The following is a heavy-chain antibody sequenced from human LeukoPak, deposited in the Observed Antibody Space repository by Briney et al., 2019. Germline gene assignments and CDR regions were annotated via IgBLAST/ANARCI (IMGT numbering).Heavy chain of an antibody. Sequence: PGGSLRLSCAASGFTFSSYCMHGVRQAPGKGLEGVEDIWYGGSNKYYADSVKGRFTISRDNSKNTLYLQMNSLRAEDTAVYYGAKGGIAAAGTGYFQHWGQGTLVTVSS. CDR1: GFTFSSYC. CDR3: AKGGIAAAGTGYFQH. CDR2: IWYGGSNK. J-gene: IGHJ1*01. V-gene: IGHV3-30*02. D-gene: IGHD6-13*01.